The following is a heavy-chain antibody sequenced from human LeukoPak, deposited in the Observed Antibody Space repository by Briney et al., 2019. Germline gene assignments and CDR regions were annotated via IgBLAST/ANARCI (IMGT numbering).Heavy chain of an antibody. V-gene: IGHV3-7*03. Sequence: GGSLRLSCAASGFTFSSYWMSWVRQAPGKGLEWVANIQQDGSEKDYVDSVKGRFTISRCNAKNSRYLEMNSLRAEDTAVYYCARTLEAAADFDYWGQGTLVTVSS. J-gene: IGHJ4*02. D-gene: IGHD6-13*01. CDR1: GFTFSSYW. CDR3: ARTLEAAADFDY. CDR2: IQQDGSEK.